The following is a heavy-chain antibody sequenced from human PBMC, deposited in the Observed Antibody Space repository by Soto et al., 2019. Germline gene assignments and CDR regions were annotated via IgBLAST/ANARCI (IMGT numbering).Heavy chain of an antibody. J-gene: IGHJ6*02. Sequence: QVQLVQSGAEVKKPGSSVKVSCKASGGTFSSYAISWVRQAPGQGLEWMGGIIPIFGTANYAQKFQGRVTITADKSTSTADMELSSLRSEDTAVYYCAVGRGSLIHYYYGMDVWGQGTTVTVSS. CDR3: AVGRGSLIHYYYGMDV. V-gene: IGHV1-69*06. D-gene: IGHD3-10*01. CDR1: GGTFSSYA. CDR2: IIPIFGTA.